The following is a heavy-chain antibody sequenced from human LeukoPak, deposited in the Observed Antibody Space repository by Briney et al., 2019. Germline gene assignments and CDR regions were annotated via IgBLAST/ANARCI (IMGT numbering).Heavy chain of an antibody. J-gene: IGHJ4*02. V-gene: IGHV1-69*06. CDR1: GGTFSSYA. CDR3: ARERNIYCSSTSCRTFDY. CDR2: IIPIFGTA. Sequence: ASVKVSCKASGGTFSSYAISWVRQAPGQGLEWMGGIIPIFGTANYAQKFQGRVTITADKSTSTAYMELSSLRSEETAVYYCARERNIYCSSTSCRTFDYWGQGTLVTVSS. D-gene: IGHD2-2*01.